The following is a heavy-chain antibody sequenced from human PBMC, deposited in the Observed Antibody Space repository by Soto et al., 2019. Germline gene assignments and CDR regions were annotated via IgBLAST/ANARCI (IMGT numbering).Heavy chain of an antibody. D-gene: IGHD2-21*01. V-gene: IGHV4-59*01. CDR3: ARDAGEVWWSEPGHYYYYGMDV. Sequence: SETLSLTCTVSGGSISSYYWSWIRQPPGKGLEWIGYIYYSGSTNYNPSLKSRVTISVDTSKNQFSLKLSSVTAADTAVYYCARDAGEVWWSEPGHYYYYGMDVWGQGTTVTVSS. J-gene: IGHJ6*02. CDR2: IYYSGST. CDR1: GGSISSYY.